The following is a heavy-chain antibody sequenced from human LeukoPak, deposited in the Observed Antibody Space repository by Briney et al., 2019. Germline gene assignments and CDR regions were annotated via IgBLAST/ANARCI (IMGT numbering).Heavy chain of an antibody. J-gene: IGHJ6*04. CDR2: IYHSGST. Sequence: SETLSLTCAVSGGSISSSNWWSWVRQPPGKGLEWIGEIYHSGSTNYNPSLKSRVTISVDTSKNQFSLKLSSVTAADTAVYYCARGIKYYYGSGSYDVWGKGTTVTISS. CDR1: GGSISSSNW. CDR3: ARGIKYYYGSGSYDV. D-gene: IGHD3-10*01. V-gene: IGHV4-4*02.